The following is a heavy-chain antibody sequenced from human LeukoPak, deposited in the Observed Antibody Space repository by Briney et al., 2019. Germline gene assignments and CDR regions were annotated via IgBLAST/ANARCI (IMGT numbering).Heavy chain of an antibody. V-gene: IGHV4-34*01. CDR2: INHSGST. J-gene: IGHJ4*02. CDR1: GGSFSDYY. D-gene: IGHD2-2*01. CDR3: ASADIVVVPSAMPIFGY. Sequence: SETLSLTCAAYGGSFSDYYWSWIRQPPGKGLEWIGEINHSGSTNYNPSLKSRVTISVDTSKNQFSLKLSSVTAADTAVYYCASADIVVVPSAMPIFGYWGQGTLVTVSS.